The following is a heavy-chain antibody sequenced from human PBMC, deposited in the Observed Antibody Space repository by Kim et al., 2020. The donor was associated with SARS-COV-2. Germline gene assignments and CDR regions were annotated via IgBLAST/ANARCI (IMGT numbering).Heavy chain of an antibody. Sequence: LQSRVNISVDSSKNQFSLKLSSVTAADTAVYYCARTDYDFWSGYYRTFDYWGQGTLVTVSS. D-gene: IGHD3-3*01. J-gene: IGHJ4*02. CDR3: ARTDYDFWSGYYRTFDY. V-gene: IGHV4-34*01.